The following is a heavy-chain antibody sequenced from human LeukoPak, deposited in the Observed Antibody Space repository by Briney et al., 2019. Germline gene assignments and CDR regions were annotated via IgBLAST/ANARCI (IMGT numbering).Heavy chain of an antibody. J-gene: IGHJ3*02. V-gene: IGHV4-59*08. D-gene: IGHD3-22*01. CDR2: IYYSGST. Sequence: PSETLSLTCTVSGGSISSYYWSWIRQPPGKGLEWIGYIYYSGSTYYNPPLKSRVTISVDTSKNQFSLKLSSVTAADTAVYYCARHAYYYDRSGSYEAFDIWGQGTMVTVSS. CDR1: GGSISSYY. CDR3: ARHAYYYDRSGSYEAFDI.